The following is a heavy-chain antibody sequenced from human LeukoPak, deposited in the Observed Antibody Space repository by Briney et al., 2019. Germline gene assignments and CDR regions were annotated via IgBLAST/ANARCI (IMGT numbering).Heavy chain of an antibody. CDR3: ARDGPDIVATIGAFDI. V-gene: IGHV1-18*01. J-gene: IGHJ3*02. D-gene: IGHD5-12*01. CDR1: GYTFTSYG. CDR2: ISAYNGNT. Sequence: ASVKVSCKASGYTFTSYGISWVRQAPGQRLEWMGWISAYNGNTNYAQKLQGRVTMTTDTSTSTAYMELRSLRSDDTAVYYCARDGPDIVATIGAFDIWGQGTMVTVSS.